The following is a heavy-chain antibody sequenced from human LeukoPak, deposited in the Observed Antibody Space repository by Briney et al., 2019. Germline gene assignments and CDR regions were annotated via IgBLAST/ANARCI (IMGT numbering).Heavy chain of an antibody. CDR2: IKHDGSEK. Sequence: GGSLRLSCAASGLTFSRHWMTWVRQAPGKGLEWVANIKHDGSEKNYVDSVKGRFTISRDNAKNSLYLQVNSLGTEDTAAYYCAKGSYYDSSGSFYFDYWGQGTLVTVSS. CDR1: GLTFSRHW. CDR3: AKGSYYDSSGSFYFDY. D-gene: IGHD3-22*01. J-gene: IGHJ4*02. V-gene: IGHV3-7*03.